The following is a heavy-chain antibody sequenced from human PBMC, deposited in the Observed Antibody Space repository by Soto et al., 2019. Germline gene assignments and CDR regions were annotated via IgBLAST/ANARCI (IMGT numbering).Heavy chain of an antibody. CDR1: GFTFSSYA. Sequence: GGSLRLSCAASGFTFSSYAMHWVRQAPGKGLEWVAVISYDGSNKYYADPVKGRFTISRDNSKNTLYLQMNSLRAEDTAVYYCASLPYDFWSGYYLRGGHWGQGTLVTVSS. D-gene: IGHD3-3*01. V-gene: IGHV3-30-3*01. CDR3: ASLPYDFWSGYYLRGGH. J-gene: IGHJ4*02. CDR2: ISYDGSNK.